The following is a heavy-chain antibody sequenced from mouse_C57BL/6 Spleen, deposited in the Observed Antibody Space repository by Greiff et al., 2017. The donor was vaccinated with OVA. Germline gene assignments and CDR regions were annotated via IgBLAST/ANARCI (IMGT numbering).Heavy chain of an antibody. CDR3: ASAVYGSNYAMDY. D-gene: IGHD1-1*01. J-gene: IGHJ4*01. Sequence: VKLMESGAELAKPGASVKLSCKASGYTFTSYWMYWVKQRPGQGLEWIGYINPSSGYTKYNQKFKDKATLTADKSSSTAYMQLSRLTYEDSAVYYCASAVYGSNYAMDYWGQGTSVTVSA. V-gene: IGHV1-7*01. CDR1: GYTFTSYW. CDR2: INPSSGYT.